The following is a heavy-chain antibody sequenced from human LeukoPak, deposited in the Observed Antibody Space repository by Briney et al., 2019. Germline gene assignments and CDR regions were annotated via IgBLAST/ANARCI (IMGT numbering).Heavy chain of an antibody. V-gene: IGHV4-39*01. CDR2: IHYRRIA. D-gene: IGHD2-2*02. Sequence: PSETLSVTCTVSDDSISNTNFYWAWIRQPPGKGLEWIGNIHYRRIASYTPSLRSRVTISVDTPKSQFSLRLTSVTAADTAVYYCARQVPGPYNYYGMDVWGQGTTVTVSS. J-gene: IGHJ6*02. CDR1: DDSISNTNFY. CDR3: ARQVPGPYNYYGMDV.